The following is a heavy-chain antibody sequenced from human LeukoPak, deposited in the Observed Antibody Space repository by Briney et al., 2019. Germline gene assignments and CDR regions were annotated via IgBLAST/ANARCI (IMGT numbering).Heavy chain of an antibody. CDR2: ISTDGSST. CDR1: GFTFSSYW. D-gene: IGHD6-6*01. J-gene: IGHJ3*02. CDR3: VREYSSSSGRAFDI. Sequence: PGGSLRLSCAASGFTFSSYWMPWVRQAPGKGLVRVSRISTDGSSTNSADSVKGRLTISRDNAKNTLYLQMNSLRAEDTAVYYCVREYSSSSGRAFDIWGQGTMVTVSP. V-gene: IGHV3-74*01.